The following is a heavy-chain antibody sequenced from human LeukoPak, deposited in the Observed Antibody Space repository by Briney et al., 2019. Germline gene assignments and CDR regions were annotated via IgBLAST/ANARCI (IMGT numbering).Heavy chain of an antibody. CDR1: GFTFSSYS. V-gene: IGHV3-21*01. Sequence: GGSLRLSYAASGFTFSSYSMNWVRQAPGKGLEWVSSISSSSSYIYYADSVKGRFTISRDNAKNSLYLQMNSLRAEDTAVYYCARGVVVVAATPDYWGQGTLVTVSS. CDR2: ISSSSSYI. D-gene: IGHD2-15*01. CDR3: ARGVVVVAATPDY. J-gene: IGHJ4*02.